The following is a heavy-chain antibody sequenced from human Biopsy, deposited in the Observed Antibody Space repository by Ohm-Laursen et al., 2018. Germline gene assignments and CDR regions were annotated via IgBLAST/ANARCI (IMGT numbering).Heavy chain of an antibody. CDR3: ARDLYDFCGGCPFDP. J-gene: IGHJ5*02. Sequence: SLRLSCSASGFTFSDYYMNWIRQAPGKGLEWVSFITNTGRTVYADSVKGRFTISRDNADNSLHLQMESLRAEDTAAYYCARDLYDFCGGCPFDPWGQGTLVTVSP. CDR1: GFTFSDYY. V-gene: IGHV3-11*01. D-gene: IGHD3-3*01. CDR2: ITNTGRTV.